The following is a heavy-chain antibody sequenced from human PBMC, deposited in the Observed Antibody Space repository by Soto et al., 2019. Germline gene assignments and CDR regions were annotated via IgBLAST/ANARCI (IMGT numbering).Heavy chain of an antibody. CDR3: AGVEQGLLGYRDHDDY. Sequence: QVQLVQSGAEVKKPGSSVKVSCKASGGTFSSYAISWVRQAPGQGLEWMGGIIPIFGTANYAQKFQGRVTLTADDCTSTAYMERSSLRSEDTAVYYCAGVEQGLLGYRDHDDYWGQGTLVTVSS. CDR1: GGTFSSYA. J-gene: IGHJ4*02. CDR2: IIPIFGTA. V-gene: IGHV1-69*12. D-gene: IGHD5-12*01.